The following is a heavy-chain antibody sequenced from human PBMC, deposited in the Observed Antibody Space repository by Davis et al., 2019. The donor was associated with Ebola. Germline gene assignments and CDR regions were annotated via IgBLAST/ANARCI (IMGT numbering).Heavy chain of an antibody. CDR2: AHFGGST. Sequence: SETLSLTCTVSGGSLTNSLNYWTWLRQVPGKGLEWIGSAHFGGSTFYNPSLKSRVTISVDTSRNQFSLKLSSATAADTAVYYCARPWYSGTYYDAYDIWGQGTMVAVSS. V-gene: IGHV4-39*01. J-gene: IGHJ3*02. CDR3: ARPWYSGTYYDAYDI. D-gene: IGHD1-26*01. CDR1: GGSLTNSLNY.